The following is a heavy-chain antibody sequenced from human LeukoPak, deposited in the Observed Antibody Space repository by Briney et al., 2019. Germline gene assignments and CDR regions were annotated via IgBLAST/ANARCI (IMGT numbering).Heavy chain of an antibody. CDR1: GGSISSSNW. CDR3: AREVNYYDSSGYYNPVYYFDY. CDR2: IYHSGST. D-gene: IGHD3-22*01. J-gene: IGHJ4*02. V-gene: IGHV4-4*02. Sequence: SGTLSLTCAVSGGSISSSNWWSWVRQPPGKGLEWIGEIYHSGSTNYNPSLKSRVTISVDKSKNQFSLRLSSVTAADTAVYYCAREVNYYDSSGYYNPVYYFDYWGQGTLVTVSS.